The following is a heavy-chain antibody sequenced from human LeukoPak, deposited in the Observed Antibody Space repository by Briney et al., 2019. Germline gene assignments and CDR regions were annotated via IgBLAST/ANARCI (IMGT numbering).Heavy chain of an antibody. CDR2: IHPSGTT. J-gene: IGHJ4*02. CDR3: ATGRERRITD. CDR1: GFSISLGYY. V-gene: IGHV4-38-2*01. D-gene: IGHD1-1*01. Sequence: SETLSLTCDVSGFSISLGYYWVWIRQPAGQGLEWIGSIHPSGTTFYNSSLNSRITMTIDAPKNQFSLRLSLVTAVDTAVNFCATGRERRITDWGQGTLVTVSS.